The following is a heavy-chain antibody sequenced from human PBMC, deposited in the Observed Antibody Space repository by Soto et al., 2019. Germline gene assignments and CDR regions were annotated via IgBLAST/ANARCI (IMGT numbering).Heavy chain of an antibody. J-gene: IGHJ3*02. CDR3: DRMPQGPAPPRDAFDI. CDR2: IYPGDSDT. CDR1: GYSFTSYW. D-gene: IGHD2-2*01. Sequence: GESLKISCKGSGYSFTSYWIGWVRQMPGKGLEWMGIIYPGDSDTRYSPSFQGQVTISADKSISTAYLQWSSLKASDTAMYYCDRMPQGPAPPRDAFDIWGQGTMVTVSS. V-gene: IGHV5-51*01.